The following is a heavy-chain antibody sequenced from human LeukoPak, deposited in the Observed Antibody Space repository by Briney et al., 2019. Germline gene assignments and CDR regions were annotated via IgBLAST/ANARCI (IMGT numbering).Heavy chain of an antibody. V-gene: IGHV1-2*02. Sequence: ASVTVSCKASGYTFRDYYIHWVRHAPGQGLEWMGWINPHSGGTRYAPKFQGRVTMSRDTSINTAYMELRRLGSADTAVFYCARVDRLYERTYPAGYDIWGQGTRVTVSS. CDR3: ARVDRLYERTYPAGYDI. J-gene: IGHJ3*02. CDR2: INPHSGGT. D-gene: IGHD6-25*01. CDR1: GYTFRDYY.